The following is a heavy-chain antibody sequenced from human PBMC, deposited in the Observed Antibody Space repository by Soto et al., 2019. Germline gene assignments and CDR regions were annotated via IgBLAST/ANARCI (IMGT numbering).Heavy chain of an antibody. Sequence: SETLSLTCTVSGGSISSSSYYWGWIRQPPGKGLEWIGYIYYSGSPYYNPSLKSRVTISVDTSKNQFSLKLSSVTAAGTAVYYCAVPAASVAGASGSYYYYGMDVWGQGTTVSVSS. CDR1: GGSISSSSYY. J-gene: IGHJ6*01. V-gene: IGHV4-39*01. CDR2: IYYSGSP. D-gene: IGHD6-19*01. CDR3: AVPAASVAGASGSYYYYGMDV.